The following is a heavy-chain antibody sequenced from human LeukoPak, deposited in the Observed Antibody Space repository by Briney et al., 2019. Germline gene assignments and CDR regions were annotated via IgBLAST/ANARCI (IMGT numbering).Heavy chain of an antibody. D-gene: IGHD6-19*01. Sequence: GESLKISCKGSGYSFTSYWIGWVRQMPGRGLEWMGIIYPGDSDTRYSPSFQGQVTISADKSISTAYLQWSSLKASDTAMYYCARHGGSSVAGTIELVGENWFDPWGQGTLVTVSS. CDR3: ARHGGSSVAGTIELVGENWFDP. CDR2: IYPGDSDT. V-gene: IGHV5-51*01. J-gene: IGHJ5*02. CDR1: GYSFTSYW.